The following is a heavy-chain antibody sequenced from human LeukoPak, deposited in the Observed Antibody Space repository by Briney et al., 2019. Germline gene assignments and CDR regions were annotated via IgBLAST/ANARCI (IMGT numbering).Heavy chain of an antibody. CDR2: IIHSGRN. Sequence: PSATLSLTCGVEGGSFSAYYWTCSRQSPGMGREWGGEIIHSGRNHYHPSLTSRVTISVNTSRNQFSLELSSVTAADTAVYYCVRGVLVTVYAAFDYWGQGTLVTVSS. D-gene: IGHD2-8*01. CDR3: VRGVLVTVYAAFDY. V-gene: IGHV4-34*01. CDR1: GGSFSAYY. J-gene: IGHJ4*02.